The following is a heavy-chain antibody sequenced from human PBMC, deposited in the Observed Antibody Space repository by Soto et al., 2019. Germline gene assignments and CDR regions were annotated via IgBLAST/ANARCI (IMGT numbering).Heavy chain of an antibody. CDR1: GFTFSNFA. CDR2: ISGSTGTT. Sequence: EVQVLESGGGSVQPGGSLRLSCAASGFTFSNFAMSWVRHAPGQGLEWVSEISGSTGTTYYADSVKGRFIISRDSSKNMVHLQMNSLRAEDTAVYYCAKDTSSSPYYMDVWGKGTTVTVSS. CDR3: AKDTSSSPYYMDV. J-gene: IGHJ6*03. V-gene: IGHV3-23*01. D-gene: IGHD2-2*01.